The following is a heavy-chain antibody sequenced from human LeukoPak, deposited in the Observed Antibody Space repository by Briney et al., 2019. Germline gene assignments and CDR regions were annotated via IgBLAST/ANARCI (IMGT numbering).Heavy chain of an antibody. J-gene: IGHJ1*01. CDR2: VSNSGSYI. V-gene: IGHV3-21*01. Sequence: PGGSLRLSCSASGFTFSTYNMNWVRQAPGKGLEWVSSVSNSGSYIYYADSVKGRFTISRDNAKNSLYLQMNSLRAEDTAVYYCAGGLNDYGDRPEYFQHWGQGTLVTVSS. D-gene: IGHD4-17*01. CDR1: GFTFSTYN. CDR3: AGGLNDYGDRPEYFQH.